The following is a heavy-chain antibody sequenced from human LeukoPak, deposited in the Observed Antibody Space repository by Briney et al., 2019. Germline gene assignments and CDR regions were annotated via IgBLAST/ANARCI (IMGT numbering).Heavy chain of an antibody. V-gene: IGHV3-23*01. CDR1: GFTFSTYA. D-gene: IGHD5-12*01. CDR3: ARDLEDIVATIIGY. J-gene: IGHJ4*02. Sequence: QAGGSLRLSCAASGFTFSTYAMSWVRQAPGKGLECVSALSGNGNTIYYANSVKGRFTISRDNSKNTLYLQMNSLRAEDTAVYYCARDLEDIVATIIGYWGQGTLVTVSS. CDR2: LSGNGNTI.